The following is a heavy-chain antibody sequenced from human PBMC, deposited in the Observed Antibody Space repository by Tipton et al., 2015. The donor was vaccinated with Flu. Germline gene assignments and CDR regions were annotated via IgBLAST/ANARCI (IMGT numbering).Heavy chain of an antibody. V-gene: IGHV3-33*01. CDR1: GFTLSGYG. J-gene: IGHJ2*01. D-gene: IGHD6-19*01. CDR2: TWAAGSNY. Sequence: LRLSCAASGFTLSGYGMHWVRQAPGKGLEWVADTWAAGSNYFYADSVKGRFSISRDNSKNTVYLQMNNLRAEDTALYYCARDADVSESYWFFDLWGRGTLVTVSS. CDR3: ARDADVSESYWFFDL.